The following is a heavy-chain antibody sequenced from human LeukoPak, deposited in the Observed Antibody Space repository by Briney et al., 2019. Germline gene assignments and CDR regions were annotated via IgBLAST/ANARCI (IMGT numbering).Heavy chain of an antibody. D-gene: IGHD6-13*01. Sequence: VASVKVSCKASGYTFTGYYMHWVRQAPGQGLEWMGWINPNSGDTNYAQKFQGRVTMTRDTSISTAYMELSRLRSDDTAVYYCARDSSSWYEGWFDPWGQGTLVTVSS. V-gene: IGHV1-2*02. CDR3: ARDSSSWYEGWFDP. CDR2: INPNSGDT. CDR1: GYTFTGYY. J-gene: IGHJ5*02.